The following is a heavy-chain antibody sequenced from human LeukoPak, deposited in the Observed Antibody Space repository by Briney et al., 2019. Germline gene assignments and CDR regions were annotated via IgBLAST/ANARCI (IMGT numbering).Heavy chain of an antibody. CDR2: INHSGST. D-gene: IGHD1-1*01. J-gene: IGHJ6*02. CDR3: ARGRRYHYYYYGMDV. Sequence: SETLSLTCAVYGGSFSGYYWSWIRQPPGKGLEWIGEINHSGSTNYNPPLKSRVTISVDTSKNQFSLKLSSVTAADTAVYYCARGRRYHYYYYGMDVWGQGTTVTVSS. CDR1: GGSFSGYY. V-gene: IGHV4-34*01.